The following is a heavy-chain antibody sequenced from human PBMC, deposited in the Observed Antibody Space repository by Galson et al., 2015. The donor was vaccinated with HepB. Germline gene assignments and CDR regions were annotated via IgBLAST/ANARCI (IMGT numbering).Heavy chain of an antibody. CDR1: GYTFTSYD. CDR2: MNPNSGNT. Sequence: SVKVSCKASGYTFTSYDINWVRQATGQGLEWMGWMNPNSGNTGYAQKFQGRVTVTRNTSISTAYMELSSLRSEDTAVYYCARGGPRRTIISSIAARPGGYNWFDPWGQGTLVTVSS. CDR3: ARGGPRRTIISSIAARPGGYNWFDP. D-gene: IGHD6-6*01. V-gene: IGHV1-8*01. J-gene: IGHJ5*02.